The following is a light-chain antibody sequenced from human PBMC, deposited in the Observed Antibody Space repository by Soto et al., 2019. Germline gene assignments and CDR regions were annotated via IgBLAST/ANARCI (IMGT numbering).Light chain of an antibody. V-gene: IGLV2-23*01. CDR2: ETS. CDR1: SSDVGSYNL. CDR3: CSYAGSTTPYV. J-gene: IGLJ1*01. Sequence: QSALTQPASVSGSPGQSITISCTGTSSDVGSYNLVSWYQQHPGKAPKLMIYETSRRPSGISNRFSGSKSGNTAYLTISGPQADDEADYYCCSYAGSTTPYVFGTGTKLTVL.